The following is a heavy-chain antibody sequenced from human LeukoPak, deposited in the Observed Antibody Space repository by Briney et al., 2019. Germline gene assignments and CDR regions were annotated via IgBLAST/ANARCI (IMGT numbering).Heavy chain of an antibody. Sequence: GGSLRLSCAASGFTFSSYAMHWVRQAPGKGLEWVAVISYDGSNKYYADSVKGRFTISRDNSKNTLYVEMNSLRVEDTAVYYCVRVGVFSTWYAHLDFWGQGTLVTVSS. V-gene: IGHV3-30*04. CDR3: VRVGVFSTWYAHLDF. D-gene: IGHD6-13*01. CDR2: ISYDGSNK. J-gene: IGHJ4*02. CDR1: GFTFSSYA.